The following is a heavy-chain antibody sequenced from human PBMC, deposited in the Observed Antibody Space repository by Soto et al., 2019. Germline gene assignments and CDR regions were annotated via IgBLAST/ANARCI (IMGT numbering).Heavy chain of an antibody. Sequence: QITLKESGPSLVKPTQTLTLTCTFSGFSLSTSGVAVGWIRQPPGKALEWLALIYWDDDKRYSPSLKSRLTITKDTSKNQVLLTMSNMDPVDTATYYCAHVYGGYDNFDYWGQGTLVTVPS. CDR2: IYWDDDK. J-gene: IGHJ4*02. CDR3: AHVYGGYDNFDY. D-gene: IGHD5-12*01. CDR1: GFSLSTSGVA. V-gene: IGHV2-5*02.